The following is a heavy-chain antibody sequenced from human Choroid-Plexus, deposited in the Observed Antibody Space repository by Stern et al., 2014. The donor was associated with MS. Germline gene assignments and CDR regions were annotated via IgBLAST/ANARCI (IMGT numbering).Heavy chain of an antibody. CDR2: INPNNGGT. D-gene: IGHD3-3*01. J-gene: IGHJ6*02. V-gene: IGHV1-2*02. Sequence: VHLEESGAEVKKPGASVKVSCKTSGYIFTGYYIHWVRQAPGQGLEWMAWINPNNGGTKDAQKFQGRVTMSRDTSISTAYVELSSLTSDDTAVYYCARDQRGITIFGVVTDYYYLGMDVWGQGTTVTVSS. CDR1: GYIFTGYY. CDR3: ARDQRGITIFGVVTDYYYLGMDV.